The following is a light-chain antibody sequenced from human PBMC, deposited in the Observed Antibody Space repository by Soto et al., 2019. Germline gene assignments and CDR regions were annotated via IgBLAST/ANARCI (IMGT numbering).Light chain of an antibody. V-gene: IGLV2-14*01. J-gene: IGLJ1*01. CDR1: SSDVGGYNY. CDR3: SSYTTSNTRQIV. CDR2: DVS. Sequence: QSALTQPASVSGSPGQSITISCTGTSSDVGGYNYVPWYQQHPGKAPKFMIYDVSNRPSGVSNRFSGSKSGNTASLTISGLQAEDEADYYCSSYTTSNTRQIVFGTGTKVTVL.